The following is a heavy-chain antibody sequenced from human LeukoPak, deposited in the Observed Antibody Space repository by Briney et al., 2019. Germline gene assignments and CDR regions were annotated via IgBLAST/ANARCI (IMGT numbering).Heavy chain of an antibody. D-gene: IGHD2-15*01. CDR3: ASSPPRYCSGGSCYSDYWYSDL. Sequence: SQTLSLTCTVSGGSISSGGYYWSWIRQHPGKGLEWIGYIYYSGSTYYNPSLKSRVTISVDTSKNQFSLKLSSVTAADTAVYYCASSPPRYCSGGSCYSDYWYSDLWGRGTLVTVSS. J-gene: IGHJ2*01. V-gene: IGHV4-31*03. CDR2: IYYSGST. CDR1: GGSISSGGYY.